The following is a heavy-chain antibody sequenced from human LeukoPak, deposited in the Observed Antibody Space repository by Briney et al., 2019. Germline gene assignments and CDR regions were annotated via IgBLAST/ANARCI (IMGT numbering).Heavy chain of an antibody. D-gene: IGHD3-3*01. CDR2: INHSGST. Sequence: SETLSLTCAVYGGSFSGYYWSWIRQPPGKGLEWIGEINHSGSTNYNPSLKSRVTISVDTSKNQFSLKLSSVTAADTAVYYGGRYYDFWSGYPRAFDIWGQGTMVTVSS. CDR3: GRYYDFWSGYPRAFDI. CDR1: GGSFSGYY. J-gene: IGHJ3*02. V-gene: IGHV4-34*01.